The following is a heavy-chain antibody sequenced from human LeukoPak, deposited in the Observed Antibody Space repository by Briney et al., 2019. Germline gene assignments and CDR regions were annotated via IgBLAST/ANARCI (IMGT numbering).Heavy chain of an antibody. J-gene: IGHJ5*02. D-gene: IGHD5-18*01. V-gene: IGHV1-18*01. CDR1: VYTFTSYG. Sequence: ASVKVSYKASVYTFTSYGISWVRQAPGQGLEWIGWISAYNDNTNYAQQPQARVTMTTDTSTSQAYIKPRSLRSDHRAMYYCARCGLRPNCFDPWGQGTLVTVSS. CDR2: ISAYNDNT. CDR3: ARCGLRPNCFDP.